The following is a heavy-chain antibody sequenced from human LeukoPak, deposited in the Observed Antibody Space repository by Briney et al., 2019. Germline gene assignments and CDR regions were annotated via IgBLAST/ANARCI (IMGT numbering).Heavy chain of an antibody. CDR1: GFTFSSYA. Sequence: PGGSLRLSCAASGFTFSSYAMSWVRQAPGKGLEWVSAISGSGGSTYYAGSVKGRFTISRDNPKNILHLQMNSLRAEDTALYYCARGGSYYSGALNIWGQGTMVIVSS. V-gene: IGHV3-23*01. CDR3: ARGGSYYSGALNI. CDR2: ISGSGGST. D-gene: IGHD1-26*01. J-gene: IGHJ3*02.